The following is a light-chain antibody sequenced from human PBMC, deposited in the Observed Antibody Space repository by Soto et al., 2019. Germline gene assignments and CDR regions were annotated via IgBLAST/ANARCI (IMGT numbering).Light chain of an antibody. CDR2: EGN. J-gene: IGLJ2*01. V-gene: IGLV2-23*03. Sequence: ALTQPASVSGSPGQSITISCAGASSDVGSYNFVSWYQQHPGKAPKLMIYEGNKRPSGVSNRFSGSKSGNTASLTISGLQAADEADYYCCSYAGSSTFVVFGGGTKLTVL. CDR1: SSDVGSYNF. CDR3: CSYAGSSTFVV.